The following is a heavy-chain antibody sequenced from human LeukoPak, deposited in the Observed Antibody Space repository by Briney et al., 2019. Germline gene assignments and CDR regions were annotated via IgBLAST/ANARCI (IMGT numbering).Heavy chain of an antibody. V-gene: IGHV3-74*01. D-gene: IGHD3-22*01. CDR1: GFTFRSYG. CDR3: ARGNYFDSSGRPEGFDP. CDR2: INADGSST. J-gene: IGHJ5*02. Sequence: PGGSLRLSCTASGFTFRSYGMHWVRQAPGKGLVWVSRINADGSSTIYGDSVKGRFSISRDNAKNTLYLQMNSLRTDDTAVYYCARGNYFDSSGRPEGFDPWGQGTLVTVSS.